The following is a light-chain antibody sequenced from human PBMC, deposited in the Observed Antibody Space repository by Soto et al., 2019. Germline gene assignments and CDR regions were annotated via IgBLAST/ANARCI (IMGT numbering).Light chain of an antibody. Sequence: IQMTQSPSTLSASVGARVSITFRASQTIFSWLAWYQQKPGKAPNLLIYKASSLESGVPSRYSGSGSGTEFTLTISGLQPDDFAAYYCQQYNSYPYSFGQGTKLEIK. CDR1: QTIFSW. V-gene: IGKV1-5*03. J-gene: IGKJ2*03. CDR2: KAS. CDR3: QQYNSYPYS.